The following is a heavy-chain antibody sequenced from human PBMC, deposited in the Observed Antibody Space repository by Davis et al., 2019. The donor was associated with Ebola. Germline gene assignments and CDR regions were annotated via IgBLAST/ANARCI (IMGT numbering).Heavy chain of an antibody. CDR3: ARGDYDYIWGSYRYAEPYFDY. Sequence: SETLSLTCAVYGGSFSGYYWSWIRQPPGKGLEWIGEINHSGSTNYNPSLKSRVTISVDTSKNQFSLKLSSVTAADTAVYYCARGDYDYIWGSYRYAEPYFDYWGQGTLVTVSS. J-gene: IGHJ4*02. V-gene: IGHV4-34*01. D-gene: IGHD3-16*02. CDR1: GGSFSGYY. CDR2: INHSGST.